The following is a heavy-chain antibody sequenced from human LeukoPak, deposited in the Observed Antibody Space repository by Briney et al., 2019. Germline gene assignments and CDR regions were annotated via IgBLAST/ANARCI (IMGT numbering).Heavy chain of an antibody. D-gene: IGHD4-17*01. V-gene: IGHV5-51*01. CDR3: ARPSYGASDY. Sequence: GGSLRISCKGSGYRFTKSWIGWVRQMPGKGLEWLGIIYPDDSRTRYSPSFQGQVTMSVDKSISTAYLQWSSLKASDTAMYYCARPSYGASDYWGQGTLVTVSS. J-gene: IGHJ4*02. CDR2: IYPDDSRT. CDR1: GYRFTKSW.